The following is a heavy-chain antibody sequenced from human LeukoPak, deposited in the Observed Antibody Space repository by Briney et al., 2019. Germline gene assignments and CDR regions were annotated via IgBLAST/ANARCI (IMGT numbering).Heavy chain of an antibody. Sequence: SETLPLTCAVSGGSISSSSYYWGWIRQPPGKGLEWIGSIYYSGSTYYNPSLKSRVTISVDTSKNQFSLKLSSVTAADTAVYYCARPYGSSSSLFDYWGQGTLVTVSS. CDR3: ARPYGSSSSLFDY. CDR1: GGSISSSSYY. D-gene: IGHD6-6*01. CDR2: IYYSGST. V-gene: IGHV4-39*01. J-gene: IGHJ4*02.